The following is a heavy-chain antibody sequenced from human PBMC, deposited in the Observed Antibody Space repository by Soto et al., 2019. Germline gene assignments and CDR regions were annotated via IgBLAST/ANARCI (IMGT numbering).Heavy chain of an antibody. J-gene: IGHJ5*02. CDR1: GFTFSSYA. CDR2: ISGSGGST. V-gene: IGHV3-23*01. D-gene: IGHD6-19*01. Sequence: EVQLLESGGGLVQPGGSLRLSCAACGFTFSSYAMSWVRQAPGKGLEWVSAISGSGGSTYYEDSVKGRFTIFRDNSKNTLYLQMNSLRAEDTAVYYCAKGRHLGSSGWYAWFEPWGQGTLVTVSS. CDR3: AKGRHLGSSGWYAWFEP.